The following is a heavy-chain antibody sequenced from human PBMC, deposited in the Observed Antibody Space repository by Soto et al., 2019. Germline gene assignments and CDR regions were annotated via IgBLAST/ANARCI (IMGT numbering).Heavy chain of an antibody. CDR1: GFTFSSYG. CDR3: AREGPPGFGCSGANCYSGSMDF. V-gene: IGHV3-33*01. Sequence: PGGSLRLSCAASGFTFSSYGMHWVRQAPGKGLEWVAVIWYDGSNKYYADSVKGRFTISRDNSKNTLYLQMNSLRAEDTAVYYCAREGPPGFGCSGANCYSGSMDFWGQGITVTVSS. D-gene: IGHD2-15*01. CDR2: IWYDGSNK. J-gene: IGHJ6*02.